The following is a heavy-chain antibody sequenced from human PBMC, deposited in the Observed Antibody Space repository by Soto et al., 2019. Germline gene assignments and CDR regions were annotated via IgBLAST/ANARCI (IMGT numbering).Heavy chain of an antibody. V-gene: IGHV1-69*13. D-gene: IGHD6-19*01. Sequence: SVKVSCKASGGTFSSDAVSWVRQAPGQGLEWMGGLIPILGTTHYAQKFQGRVTITADESTNTPYMELSSLRSDDTAVYYCARASGYVSGWYHDYWGQGTRVTVSS. CDR3: ARASGYVSGWYHDY. CDR1: GGTFSSDA. CDR2: LIPILGTT. J-gene: IGHJ4*02.